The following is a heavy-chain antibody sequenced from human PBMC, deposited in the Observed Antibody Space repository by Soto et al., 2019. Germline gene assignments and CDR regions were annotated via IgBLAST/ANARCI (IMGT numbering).Heavy chain of an antibody. CDR3: AGDGGATDVAYIWFDP. CDR1: GGTFSSYA. D-gene: IGHD1-26*01. Sequence: QVQLVQSGAEVKKPGSSVKVSCKASGGTFSSYAISWVRQAPGQGLEWMGGIIPIFGTANYAPKFQGRVTIAVDESTSAAYMQLSSLRSEDTAVYYCAGDGGATDVAYIWFDPWGQGTLVAVSS. CDR2: IIPIFGTA. V-gene: IGHV1-69*12. J-gene: IGHJ5*02.